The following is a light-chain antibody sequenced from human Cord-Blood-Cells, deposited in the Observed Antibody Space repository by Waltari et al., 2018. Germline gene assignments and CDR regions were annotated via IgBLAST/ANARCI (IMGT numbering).Light chain of an antibody. J-gene: IGKJ2*01. V-gene: IGKV3-20*01. CDR1: QSVSSSY. CDR2: GAS. CDR3: QQYGSSPSYT. Sequence: EIVLTQSPGTLSLSPGERATLSCRASQSVSSSYLAWYQQKPGQAPRLLIYGASSRATGIPDRFSGSWSGTDFTLTISRLEPEDVAVYYCQQYGSSPSYTFGQGTKLEIK.